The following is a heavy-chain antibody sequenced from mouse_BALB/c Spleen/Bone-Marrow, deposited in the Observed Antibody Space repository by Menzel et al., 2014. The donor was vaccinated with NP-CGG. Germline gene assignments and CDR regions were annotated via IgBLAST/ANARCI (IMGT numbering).Heavy chain of an antibody. CDR2: IHPSDSET. CDR1: GYSFTTYW. CDR3: TRGDGYGGFAY. J-gene: IGHJ3*01. Sequence: QVQLQQSGAELVRPGASVKLSCKTSGYSFTTYWMNWVKQRPGQGLGWIGMIHPSDSETKLNQKFKDKATLTVDKSSNTAYMQLNSPTSEDSAVYYCTRGDGYGGFAYWGQGTLVTVSA. V-gene: IGHV1-61*01. D-gene: IGHD2-2*01.